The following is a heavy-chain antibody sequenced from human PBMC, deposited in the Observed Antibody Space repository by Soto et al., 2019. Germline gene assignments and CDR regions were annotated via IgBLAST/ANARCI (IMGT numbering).Heavy chain of an antibody. CDR2: IIPIFGTA. CDR3: ARGGLYYHESSCYHDFGY. V-gene: IGHV1-69*01. CDR1: GSTFGSYA. Sequence: QVQLVQSGAEVQKPGSSVKVSCKASGSTFGSYAVSWVRQAPGQGLEWMGGIIPIFGTANYAQKLQGRVTMTADESTSTAYMELSSLISEDKAVTYCARGGLYYHESSCYHDFGYWGQGTGVTVSS. D-gene: IGHD3-22*01. J-gene: IGHJ4*02.